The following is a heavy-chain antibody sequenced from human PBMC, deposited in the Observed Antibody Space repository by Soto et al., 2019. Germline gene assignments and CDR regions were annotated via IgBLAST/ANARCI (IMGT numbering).Heavy chain of an antibody. J-gene: IGHJ5*01. Sequence: SETLSLTCSVSGDSVSNLDYFWAWIRQPPGQALEYIGYIYKSATTYYNPSFESRVAISVDTSKSQFSLNVTSVTAADTAVYFCARGRYCLTGRCFPNWFDSWGQGALVTVSS. CDR2: IYKSATT. D-gene: IGHD7-27*01. V-gene: IGHV4-30-4*01. CDR3: ARGRYCLTGRCFPNWFDS. CDR1: GDSVSNLDYF.